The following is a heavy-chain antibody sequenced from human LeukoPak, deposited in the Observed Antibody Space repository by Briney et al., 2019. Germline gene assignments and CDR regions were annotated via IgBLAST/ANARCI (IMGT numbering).Heavy chain of an antibody. CDR1: GGSMNSYY. V-gene: IGHV4-4*07. J-gene: IGHJ5*02. CDR3: VRDPPSRQFDP. CDR2: INPSGST. Sequence: PSETLSPTWNVSGGSMNSYYWTWIRQPAGKGLEWIGRINPSGSTNYNPSLKSRVTMSVDTSKNQFSLNLTSVTAADTAVYYCVRDPPSRQFDPWGQGTLVTVSS.